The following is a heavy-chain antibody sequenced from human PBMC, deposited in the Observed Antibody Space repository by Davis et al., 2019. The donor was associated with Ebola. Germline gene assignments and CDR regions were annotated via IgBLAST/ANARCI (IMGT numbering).Heavy chain of an antibody. CDR1: GGSISSFY. Sequence: PGGSLRLSCTVSGGSISSFYWSWIRQPPGKTLEWIGYIYSTGSTTYSPSLKSRLTISIDTSRNQLSLKLASVTAADTAVYYCARYRHPVEMATDVWGQGALVTVSS. CDR2: IYSTGST. D-gene: IGHD5-24*01. J-gene: IGHJ4*02. CDR3: ARYRHPVEMATDV. V-gene: IGHV4-59*01.